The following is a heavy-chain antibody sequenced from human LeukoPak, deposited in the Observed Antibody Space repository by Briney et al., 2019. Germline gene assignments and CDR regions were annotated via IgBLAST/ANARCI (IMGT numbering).Heavy chain of an antibody. D-gene: IGHD3-3*01. CDR1: GGSISSYY. CDR2: IYYSGST. CDR3: ARAPEARTYYDFWSGYSGWFDP. J-gene: IGHJ5*02. V-gene: IGHV4-59*01. Sequence: KSSETLSLTCTVSGGSISSYYWSWIRQPPGKGLEWIGYIYYSGSTNYNPSLKSRVTISVDTSKNQFSLKLSSVTAADTAVYYCARAPEARTYYDFWSGYSGWFDPWGQGTLVTVSS.